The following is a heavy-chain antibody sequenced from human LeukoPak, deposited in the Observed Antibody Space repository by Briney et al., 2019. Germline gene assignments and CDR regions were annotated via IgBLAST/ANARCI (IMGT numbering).Heavy chain of an antibody. D-gene: IGHD6-13*01. CDR1: GGSVSSGSYY. V-gene: IGHV4-61*01. CDR2: IYYSGST. Sequence: PSDTLSLTCTVSGGSVSSGSYYWSWIRQPPGKGLEWIGYIYYSGSTNYNPSLKSRVTISVDTSKNQSSLKLSSVTAADTAVYYGAREAGIAAAGTGVGTFDYWGQGTLVTVSS. CDR3: AREAGIAAAGTGVGTFDY. J-gene: IGHJ4*02.